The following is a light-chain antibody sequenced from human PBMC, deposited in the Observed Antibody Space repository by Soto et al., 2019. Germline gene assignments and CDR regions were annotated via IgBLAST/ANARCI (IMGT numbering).Light chain of an antibody. Sequence: DIQMTQSPSTLSASVGDRVTITCRASQTISSWLAWYQQKPGKPPKLLIFDASTLQRGVPSRFSGSGSGTEFTRTISSLQPDDFATYYCQQYSTYWTFGQGTKVDIK. V-gene: IGKV1-5*01. J-gene: IGKJ1*01. CDR1: QTISSW. CDR3: QQYSTYWT. CDR2: DAS.